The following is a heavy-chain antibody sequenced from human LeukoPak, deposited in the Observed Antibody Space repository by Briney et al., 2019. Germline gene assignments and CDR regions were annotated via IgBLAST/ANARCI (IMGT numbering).Heavy chain of an antibody. J-gene: IGHJ3*02. D-gene: IGHD3-16*01. Sequence: ASVKVSCKVSGYTLTELSMHWVRQAPGKGLEWMGGFDPEDGETTYAQKFQGRVTMTEDTSTDTAYMELSSLRSEDTAVYYCATRGGDPTHAFDIWGQGTMVTVSS. V-gene: IGHV1-24*01. CDR2: FDPEDGET. CDR1: GYTLTELS. CDR3: ATRGGDPTHAFDI.